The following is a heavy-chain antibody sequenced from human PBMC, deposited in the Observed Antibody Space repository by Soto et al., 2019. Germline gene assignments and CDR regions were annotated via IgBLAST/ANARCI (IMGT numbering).Heavy chain of an antibody. Sequence: PGEPLKISCKGSGYSFASYWITGVRQKPGKGLEWIGRIDPSDSQTYYSPSFRGHVTISVTKSITTVFLQWSSLRASDTVMYYCARQIYDSDTGPNFQYYFDSWGQGTPVTVS. J-gene: IGHJ4*02. CDR3: ARQIYDSDTGPNFQYYFDS. CDR1: GYSFASYW. V-gene: IGHV5-10-1*01. D-gene: IGHD3-22*01. CDR2: IDPSDSQT.